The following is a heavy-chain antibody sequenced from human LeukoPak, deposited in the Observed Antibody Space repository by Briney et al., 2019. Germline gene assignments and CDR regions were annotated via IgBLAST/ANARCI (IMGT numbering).Heavy chain of an antibody. Sequence: GESLKISCKGPGYSFSDYWIGWVRQMPGKGLEWMGIIYPGDSDTRYSPSFQGQVTISADKSISTAYLQWSSLKASDTAMYYCARHEGSTYYYYGMDVWGQGTTVCVSS. D-gene: IGHD3-10*01. J-gene: IGHJ6*02. V-gene: IGHV5-51*01. CDR2: IYPGDSDT. CDR1: GYSFSDYW. CDR3: ARHEGSTYYYYGMDV.